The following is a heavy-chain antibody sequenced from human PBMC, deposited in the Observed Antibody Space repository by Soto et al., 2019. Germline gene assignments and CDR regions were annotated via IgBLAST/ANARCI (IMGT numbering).Heavy chain of an antibody. Sequence: EVQLAESGGGLVQPGGSLKLSCAVSGFTFSGSAMHWVRQASGKGLEWVGRIRSKSNSYATAYPASVKGRFTISRDDSKNTAYLQMNSLKTEYTAVYYCTTGYGDYVRDYWGQGTLVTVSS. V-gene: IGHV3-73*01. D-gene: IGHD4-17*01. CDR3: TTGYGDYVRDY. CDR1: GFTFSGSA. J-gene: IGHJ4*02. CDR2: IRSKSNSYAT.